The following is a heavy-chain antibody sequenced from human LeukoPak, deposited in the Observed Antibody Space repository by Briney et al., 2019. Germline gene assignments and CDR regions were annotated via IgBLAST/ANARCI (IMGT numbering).Heavy chain of an antibody. CDR2: ISSSSSTI. J-gene: IGHJ4*02. CDR3: ARVGFGEFWDY. D-gene: IGHD3-10*01. CDR1: GFTFSSYS. V-gene: IGHV3-48*04. Sequence: GGSLRLSCAASGFTFSSYSMNWARQAPGKGLEWVSYISSSSSTIYYADSVKGRFTISRDNAKNSLYLQMSSLRAEDTAVYYCARVGFGEFWDYWGQGTLVTVSS.